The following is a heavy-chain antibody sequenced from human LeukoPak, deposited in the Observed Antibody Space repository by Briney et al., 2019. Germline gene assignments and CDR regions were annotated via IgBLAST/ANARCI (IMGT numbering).Heavy chain of an antibody. CDR2: INPNSGGT. V-gene: IGHV1-2*02. D-gene: IGHD2-15*01. J-gene: IGHJ4*02. CDR1: GYTFTNYY. Sequence: ASVKVSCKASGYTFTNYYIHWVRQAPGQGLEWMGWINPNSGGTNYAQKFQGRVTMTRDTSISTAYMELSRLRSDDTAVYYCARDTRSGGSFHPWFTFGYWGQGTLVTVSS. CDR3: ARDTRSGGSFHPWFTFGY.